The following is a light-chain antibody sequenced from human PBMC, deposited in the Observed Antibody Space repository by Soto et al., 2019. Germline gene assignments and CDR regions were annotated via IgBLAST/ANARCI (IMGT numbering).Light chain of an antibody. CDR1: QSITDW. J-gene: IGKJ1*01. Sequence: IQMPPSPSTLSASVGDRVTITCRASQSITDWLAWYQQKPGKAPKFLIYKASNLEGGVPSRFSGSGSGTEFALTISSVQPDDFATYYCQYWDDYSWTFGQGTKVEIK. CDR2: KAS. CDR3: QYWDDYSWT. V-gene: IGKV1-5*03.